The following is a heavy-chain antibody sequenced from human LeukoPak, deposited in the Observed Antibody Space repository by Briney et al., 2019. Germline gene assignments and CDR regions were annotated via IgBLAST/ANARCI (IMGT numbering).Heavy chain of an antibody. CDR2: IYDSGTT. V-gene: IGHV4-59*01. CDR3: ARGPVIDI. Sequence: SETLSLTCTVSGGSFGNYYWSWIRQPPGKGLEWIGYIYDSGTTNYNPSLKSRVTISVDTSKNQFSLKLSSVTAADTAVYYCARGPVIDIWGQGTMVTVSS. CDR1: GGSFGNYY. J-gene: IGHJ3*02. D-gene: IGHD2-21*01.